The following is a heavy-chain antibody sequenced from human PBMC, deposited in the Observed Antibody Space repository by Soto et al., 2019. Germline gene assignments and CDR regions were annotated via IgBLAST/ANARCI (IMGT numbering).Heavy chain of an antibody. CDR3: ARGSRFGVMDV. V-gene: IGHV1-8*01. Sequence: QVQLVQSGAEVKKPGASVKVSCKASGYSFISSDINWVRQATGQGLEWMGWMNPNSGKTGYAQKFQGRVTMTRNTSISTVYMELTSLRSEYTAVYYCARGSRFGVMDVWGQGTTVTVSS. CDR1: GYSFISSD. CDR2: MNPNSGKT. J-gene: IGHJ6*02. D-gene: IGHD3-10*01.